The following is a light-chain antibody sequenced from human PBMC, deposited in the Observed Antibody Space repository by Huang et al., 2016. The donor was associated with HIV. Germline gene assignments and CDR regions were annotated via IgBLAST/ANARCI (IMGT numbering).Light chain of an antibody. J-gene: IGKJ1*01. CDR2: GAS. V-gene: IGKV3-20*01. CDR1: QIVTSNY. CDR3: QQYVISPGT. Sequence: EIVLTQSPGTLSLSPGERATLSCRASQIVTSNYLGWYQQKPGQAPRLLIYGASTRATGIPDRFSGGGSGSDFTLTISRLEPEDFAVYFCQQYVISPGTFGQGTKVEIK.